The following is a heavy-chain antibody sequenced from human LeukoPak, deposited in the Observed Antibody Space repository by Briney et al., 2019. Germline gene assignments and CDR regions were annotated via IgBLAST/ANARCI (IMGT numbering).Heavy chain of an antibody. CDR3: AKEKGNWGSSYDY. CDR1: GFTFGSYA. V-gene: IGHV3-23*01. D-gene: IGHD7-27*01. CDR2: ISAAGSNI. Sequence: PGGSLXLSCAASGFTFGSYAMTWVRQAPGKGLEWVSSISAAGSNIQYADSVKGGFTISRDNSKTTLYLQMNSLSAEDTAVYYCAKEKGNWGSSYDYWGQGTLVTVSS. J-gene: IGHJ4*02.